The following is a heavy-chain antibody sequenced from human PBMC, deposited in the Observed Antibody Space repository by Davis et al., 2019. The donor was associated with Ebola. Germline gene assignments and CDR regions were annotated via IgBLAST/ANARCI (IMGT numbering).Heavy chain of an antibody. J-gene: IGHJ2*01. D-gene: IGHD4-17*01. CDR2: INQDGSEK. Sequence: GESLKISCAASGFTFSSSWMSWVRQAPGKGLEWVANINQDGSEKYYVDSVKGRFTISRDNAKNSLYLQMNSLRAEDTAVYYCAHYGSYWYFDLWGRGTLVTVSS. CDR1: GFTFSSSW. CDR3: AHYGSYWYFDL. V-gene: IGHV3-7*03.